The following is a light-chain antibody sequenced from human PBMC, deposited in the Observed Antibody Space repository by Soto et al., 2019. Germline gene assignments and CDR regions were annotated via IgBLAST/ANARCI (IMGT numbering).Light chain of an antibody. J-gene: IGKJ5*01. CDR3: QHRSNWPPA. V-gene: IGKV3D-20*02. CDR2: DTS. Sequence: EIVLTQSPGTLSLSPGERATLSCRASQTLSNSFIAWYQQKPGQAPRLLIYDTSSRATGVPDRYSASGSGTDFTLTIGRLEPEDFAVYYCQHRSNWPPAFGQGTRLEIK. CDR1: QTLSNSF.